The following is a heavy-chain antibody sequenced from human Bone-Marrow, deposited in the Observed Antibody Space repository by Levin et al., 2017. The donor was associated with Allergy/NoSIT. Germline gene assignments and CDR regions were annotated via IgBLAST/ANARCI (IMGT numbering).Heavy chain of an antibody. D-gene: IGHD6-19*01. Sequence: GGSLRLSCAASGFTFDDYAMHWVRQAPGKGLEWVSGISWNSGSIGYADSVKGRFTISRDNAKNSLYLQMNSLRAEDTALYYCAKDISQQWLEYYDMDVWGQGTTVTVSS. CDR2: ISWNSGSI. CDR1: GFTFDDYA. J-gene: IGHJ6*02. V-gene: IGHV3-9*01. CDR3: AKDISQQWLEYYDMDV.